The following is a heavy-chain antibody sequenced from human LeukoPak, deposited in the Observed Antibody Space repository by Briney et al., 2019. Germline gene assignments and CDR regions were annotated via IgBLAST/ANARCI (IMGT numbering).Heavy chain of an antibody. CDR1: GYSFTSYW. V-gene: IGHV5-51*01. J-gene: IGHJ4*02. CDR3: ARQRYCSSTSCYHSDY. D-gene: IGHD2-2*01. CDR2: IYPGDSDT. Sequence: GESLKISSKGSGYSFTSYWIGWVRQMPGKGLEWMGIIYPGDSDTRYSPSFQGQVTISADKSISTAYLQWSSLKASDTAMYYCARQRYCSSTSCYHSDYWGQGTLVTVSS.